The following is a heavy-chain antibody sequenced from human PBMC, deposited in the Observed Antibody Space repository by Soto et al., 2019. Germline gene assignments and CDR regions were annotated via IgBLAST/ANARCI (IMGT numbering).Heavy chain of an antibody. Sequence: GESLKISCAASGFTFSDYYMSWIRQAPGKGLEWVSHISSSGSTISYSDSVKGRFTISKDNAKNSLYLQMNSLRAEDTAVYYCARGGAARGRLDPWGQGTLVTVSS. CDR1: GFTFSDYY. J-gene: IGHJ5*02. CDR2: ISSSGSTI. V-gene: IGHV3-11*01. CDR3: ARGGAARGRLDP. D-gene: IGHD6-6*01.